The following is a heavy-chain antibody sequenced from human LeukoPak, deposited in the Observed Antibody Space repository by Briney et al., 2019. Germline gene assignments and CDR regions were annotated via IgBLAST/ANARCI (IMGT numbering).Heavy chain of an antibody. CDR1: GGSISSYY. CDR3: ARVSTIFGVVRYYYYYMDV. J-gene: IGHJ6*03. Sequence: SETLPLTCTVSGGSISSYYWSWIRQPPGKGLEWIGYIYYSGSTNYNPSLKSRVTISVDTSKNQFSLKLSSVTAADTAVYYCARVSTIFGVVRYYYYYMDVWGEGTTVTVSS. V-gene: IGHV4-59*08. D-gene: IGHD3-3*01. CDR2: IYYSGST.